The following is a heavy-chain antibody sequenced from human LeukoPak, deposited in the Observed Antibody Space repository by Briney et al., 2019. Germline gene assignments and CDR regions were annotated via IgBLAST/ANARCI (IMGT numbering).Heavy chain of an antibody. Sequence: ASVKVSCKASGYTFTSYDINWVRQATGQGLEWMGWMNPNSGNTGYAQKFQGRVTMTRNTSISTAYMELSSLRSEDTAVYYCARYCSSTSCYAYGMDVWGQGTTVTVSS. V-gene: IGHV1-8*01. J-gene: IGHJ6*02. CDR3: ARYCSSTSCYAYGMDV. D-gene: IGHD2-2*01. CDR2: MNPNSGNT. CDR1: GYTFTSYD.